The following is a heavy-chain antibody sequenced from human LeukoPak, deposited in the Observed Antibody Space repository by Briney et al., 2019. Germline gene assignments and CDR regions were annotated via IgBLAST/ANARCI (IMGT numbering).Heavy chain of an antibody. CDR1: GYTFTSYG. CDR3: ARRTQYDSSGYSDGEFDY. Sequence: ASVKVSCKASGYTFTSYGISWVRQAPGQGLEWMGWISAYNGNTNYAQKLQGRVTMTTDTSTSTAYMELSSLRSEDTAVYYCARRTQYDSSGYSDGEFDYWGQGTLVTVSP. V-gene: IGHV1-18*01. J-gene: IGHJ4*02. D-gene: IGHD3-22*01. CDR2: ISAYNGNT.